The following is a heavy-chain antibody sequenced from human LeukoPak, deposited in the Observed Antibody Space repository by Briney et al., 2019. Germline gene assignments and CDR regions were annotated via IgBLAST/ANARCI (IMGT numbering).Heavy chain of an antibody. J-gene: IGHJ4*02. V-gene: IGHV4-39*01. CDR1: GGSISSSSYY. CDR2: IYYSGST. D-gene: IGHD6-19*01. CDR3: ARRGRISIAVAH. Sequence: PSETLSLTCTVSGGSISSSSYYWGWIRQPPGKGLEWIGSIYYSGSTYYNPSLKSRVTISVDTSKNQFSLKLSSVTAADTAVYYCARRGRISIAVAHWGQGTLVTVSS.